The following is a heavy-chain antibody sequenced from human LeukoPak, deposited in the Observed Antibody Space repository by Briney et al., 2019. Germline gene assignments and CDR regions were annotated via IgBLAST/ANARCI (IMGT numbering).Heavy chain of an antibody. CDR2: INPNSGGT. Sequence: ASVKVSCKASGYTFTGYYMHWVRQAPGQGLEWMGWINPNSGGTNYAQKFHGRVTMTRDTSISTAYMELSRLRSDDTAVYYCARDLSYYDFWSGYLRDHWGQGTLVTVSS. CDR1: GYTFTGYY. D-gene: IGHD3-3*01. V-gene: IGHV1-2*02. J-gene: IGHJ4*02. CDR3: ARDLSYYDFWSGYLRDH.